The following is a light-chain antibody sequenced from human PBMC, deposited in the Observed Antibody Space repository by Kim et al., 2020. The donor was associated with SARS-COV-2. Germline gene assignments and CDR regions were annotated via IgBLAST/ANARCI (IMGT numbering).Light chain of an antibody. CDR3: QQYYNWPPVT. V-gene: IGKV3-15*01. CDR1: QSISNK. CDR2: GAS. J-gene: IGKJ4*01. Sequence: SPGERVTLSGRASQSISNKLAWYQQKPGQAPRLLIYGASTRATGIPARFSGSGSGTEFTLDISSLQSEDFAVYYCQQYYNWPPVTFGGGTKVEIK.